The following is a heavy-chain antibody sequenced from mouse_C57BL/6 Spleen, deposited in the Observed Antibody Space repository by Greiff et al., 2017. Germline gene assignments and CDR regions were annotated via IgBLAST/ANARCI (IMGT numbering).Heavy chain of an antibody. CDR3: ARIGLDYYGSTYYAMDY. J-gene: IGHJ4*01. D-gene: IGHD1-1*01. Sequence: VQRVESGPELVKPGASVKISCKASGYTFTDYYINWVKQRPGQGLEWIGWIYPGSGNTKYNEKFKGKATLTVDTSSSTAYMQLSSLTSEDSAVYFCARIGLDYYGSTYYAMDYWGQGTSVTVSS. CDR1: GYTFTDYY. CDR2: IYPGSGNT. V-gene: IGHV1-84*01.